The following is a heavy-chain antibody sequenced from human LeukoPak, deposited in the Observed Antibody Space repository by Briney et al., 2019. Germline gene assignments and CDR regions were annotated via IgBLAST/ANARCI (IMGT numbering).Heavy chain of an antibody. CDR3: ASGAGRSDFDY. Sequence: GCLRLSCAASRFTSTNASTSSGRDTPRKGRGWVGRVKSKTEGGTTAYAVPVKGRFTISRDDSTNTLYLQMKSLKAEGTAVYDCASGAGRSDFDYWGQGTLVTVSA. V-gene: IGHV3-15*01. CDR2: VKSKTEGGTT. D-gene: IGHD2-15*01. J-gene: IGHJ4*02. CDR1: RFTSTNAS.